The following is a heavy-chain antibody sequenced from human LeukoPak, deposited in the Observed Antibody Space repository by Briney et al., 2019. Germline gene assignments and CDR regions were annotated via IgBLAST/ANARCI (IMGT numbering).Heavy chain of an antibody. CDR1: GGTFSSYA. CDR2: IIPIFGTA. CDR3: ARDPPNYYDSSGYRHFDY. D-gene: IGHD3-22*01. J-gene: IGHJ4*02. V-gene: IGHV1-69*13. Sequence: SVKVSCKASGGTFSSYAISWVRQAPGQGLEWMGGIIPIFGTANYAQKFQGRVTITADESTSTAYMELSRLRSDDTAVYYCARDPPNYYDSSGYRHFDYWGQGTLVTVSS.